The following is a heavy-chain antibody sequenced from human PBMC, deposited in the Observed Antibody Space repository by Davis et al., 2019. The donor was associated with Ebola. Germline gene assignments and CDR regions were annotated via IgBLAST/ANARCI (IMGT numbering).Heavy chain of an antibody. D-gene: IGHD3-10*01. V-gene: IGHV4-31*03. CDR3: ARDLRYYYYGMDV. CDR2: IYYSGST. CDR1: GGSISSGGYY. Sequence: SETLSLTCTVSGGSISSGGYYWSWIRQHPGKGLEWIGYIYYSGSTYYNPSLKSRVTISVDTSKNQFSLKWSSVTAADTAVYYCARDLRYYYYGMDVWGQGTTVTVSS. J-gene: IGHJ6*02.